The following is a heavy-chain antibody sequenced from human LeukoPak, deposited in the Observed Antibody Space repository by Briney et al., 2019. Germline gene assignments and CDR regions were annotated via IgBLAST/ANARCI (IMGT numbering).Heavy chain of an antibody. CDR1: GGSISSYY. V-gene: IGHV4-4*07. J-gene: IGHJ3*02. D-gene: IGHD1-26*01. CDR3: ARDSGSYSYLDAFDI. CDR2: IYTSGST. Sequence: PSEALSLTCTVSGGSISSYYWSWIRQPAGKGLEWIGRIYTSGSTNYNPSLKSRVTMSVDTSKNQFSLKLSSVTAADTAVYYCARDSGSYSYLDAFDIWGQGTMVTVSS.